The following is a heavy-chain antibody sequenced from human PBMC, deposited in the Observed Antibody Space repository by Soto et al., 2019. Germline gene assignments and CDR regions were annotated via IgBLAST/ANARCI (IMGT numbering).Heavy chain of an antibody. Sequence: QVQLVQSGAEVKKPGASVKVSCEASGYTFTGYYMHWVRQAPGQGLAWMGWIIPNSGGTNYAQKYHGRATMPRDTSISTAYMVLSRLRSDDTAVYYCARFRGSYYPPYWGQGTLVTVSS. CDR2: IIPNSGGT. D-gene: IGHD1-26*01. CDR1: GYTFTGYY. V-gene: IGHV1-2*02. CDR3: ARFRGSYYPPY. J-gene: IGHJ4*02.